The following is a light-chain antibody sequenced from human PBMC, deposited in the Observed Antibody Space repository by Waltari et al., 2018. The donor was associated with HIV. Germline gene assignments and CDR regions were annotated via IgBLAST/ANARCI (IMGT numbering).Light chain of an antibody. CDR1: NSNVGGH. CDR3: CSYVGRWV. J-gene: IGLJ2*01. Sequence: QSALTQPASVSGSPGQSLSISCIGVNSNVGGHVSWYQHNPGKAPKVIIYDVTGRPSGVSHRFSGSRSGNTASLTISGLQAEDEADYYCCSYVGRWVFGGGTTLTVL. V-gene: IGLV2-23*02. CDR2: DVT.